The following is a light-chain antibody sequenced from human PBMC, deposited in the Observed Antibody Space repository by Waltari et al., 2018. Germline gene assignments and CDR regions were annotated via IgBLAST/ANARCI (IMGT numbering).Light chain of an antibody. Sequence: DIQMTQSPSSLSASLGDRVTITCRASQSISKYLNWYQQRPGKAPKLLIYGKSSLQSEVPSRFSGSGSGTDFTLTINTLQPEDFATYFCQQSYGPPYTFGQGTRLEIK. J-gene: IGKJ2*01. CDR3: QQSYGPPYT. CDR1: QSISKY. V-gene: IGKV1-39*01. CDR2: GKS.